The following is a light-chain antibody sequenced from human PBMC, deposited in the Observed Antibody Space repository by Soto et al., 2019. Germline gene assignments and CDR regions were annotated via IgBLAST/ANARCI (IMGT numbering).Light chain of an antibody. V-gene: IGKV3-15*01. CDR3: QPYNNWPPVT. Sequence: EIVMTQSPATLSVSPGERATLSCRASQRVSSNLAWYQQKPGQAPRLLIYGASTRATGITARFSGSGSGTEFTLTISSLQSEDFAVDYCQPYNNWPPVTFSGGTKVEIK. CDR1: QRVSSN. CDR2: GAS. J-gene: IGKJ4*01.